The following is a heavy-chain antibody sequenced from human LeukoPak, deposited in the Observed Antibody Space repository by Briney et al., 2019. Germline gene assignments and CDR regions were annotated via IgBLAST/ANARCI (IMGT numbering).Heavy chain of an antibody. D-gene: IGHD4-23*01. V-gene: IGHV4-61*02. CDR1: GGSISSGSYY. Sequence: PSETLSLTCTVSGGSISSGSYYWSWIRQPAGKGLEWIGRIYTSGSNNYNPSLKSRVTMSVDTSENQFSLKLSSVTAADTAMYYCAREVADYGGYYYYHYMDVWGKGTTVTISS. J-gene: IGHJ6*03. CDR2: IYTSGSN. CDR3: AREVADYGGYYYYHYMDV.